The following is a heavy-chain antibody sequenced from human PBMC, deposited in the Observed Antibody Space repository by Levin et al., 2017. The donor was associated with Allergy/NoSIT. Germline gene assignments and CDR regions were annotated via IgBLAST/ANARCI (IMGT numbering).Heavy chain of an antibody. CDR2: IYSNGNT. CDR1: GGSIESYY. CDR3: ASHPRFNSDWRALDY. Sequence: SQTLSLTCAVSGGSIESYYWSWIRQPAGKGLEWIGRIYSNGNTNYSPSLKSRVTISIDTSNNQFSLKLSSVTAADTAVYYCASHPRFNSDWRALDYWGQGTLVTVSS. D-gene: IGHD6-19*01. J-gene: IGHJ4*02. V-gene: IGHV4-4*07.